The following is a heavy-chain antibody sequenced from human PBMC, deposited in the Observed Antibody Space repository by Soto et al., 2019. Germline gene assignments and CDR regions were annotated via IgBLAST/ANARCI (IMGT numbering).Heavy chain of an antibody. D-gene: IGHD4-17*01. CDR3: ARVVTLSVSDYGERTDWFDP. V-gene: IGHV4-59*01. J-gene: IGHJ5*02. CDR2: IYYSGST. CDR1: GGSISSYY. Sequence: SETLSLTCTVSGGSISSYYWSWIRQPPGKGLEWIGYIYYSGSTNYNPSLKSRVTISVDTSKNQFSLKLSSVTAADTAVYYCARVVTLSVSDYGERTDWFDPWGQGTLVTVSS.